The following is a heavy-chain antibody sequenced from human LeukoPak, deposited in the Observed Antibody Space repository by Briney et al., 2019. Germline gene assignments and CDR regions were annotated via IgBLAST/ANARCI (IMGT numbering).Heavy chain of an antibody. V-gene: IGHV3-48*03. CDR1: GFTFSSYE. CDR2: ISSSGSTI. D-gene: IGHD1-26*01. J-gene: IGHJ4*02. Sequence: GGSLSLSCAASGFTFSSYEVNWVRQARGEGREWVSYISSSGSTIYYTHSVKGRFTIPRDNAKNSLYLQMNSRRAEDTAVYYCARGDSGSYYFDYWGQGTLVTVSS. CDR3: ARGDSGSYYFDY.